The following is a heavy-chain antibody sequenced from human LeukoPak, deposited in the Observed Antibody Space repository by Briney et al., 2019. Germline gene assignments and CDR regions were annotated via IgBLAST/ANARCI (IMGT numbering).Heavy chain of an antibody. CDR1: GGSFSGYY. J-gene: IGHJ5*02. CDR2: INHSGST. Sequence: SETLSLTCAVYGGSFSGYYWSWIRQPPGKGLEWIGEINHSGSTNYNPPLKSRVTISVDTSKNQFSLKLSSVTAADTAVYYCARRAKDTRITMVRGVIINRWFDPWGQGTLVTVSS. CDR3: ARRAKDTRITMVRGVIINRWFDP. V-gene: IGHV4-34*01. D-gene: IGHD3-10*01.